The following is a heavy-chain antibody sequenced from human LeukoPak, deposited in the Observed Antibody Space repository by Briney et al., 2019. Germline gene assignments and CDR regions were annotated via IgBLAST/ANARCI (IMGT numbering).Heavy chain of an antibody. D-gene: IGHD3-22*01. Sequence: ASVKVSCKASVYSFTGFDIHWVRQAPGQGLEWMAWINPQSGATNYAQKFKGRITTTRDMSITTAYMEVTTLRSYDTALYYCARGGDDSGLYFAYWGQGTLVTVSS. CDR3: ARGGDDSGLYFAY. CDR2: INPQSGAT. V-gene: IGHV1-2*02. CDR1: VYSFTGFD. J-gene: IGHJ4*02.